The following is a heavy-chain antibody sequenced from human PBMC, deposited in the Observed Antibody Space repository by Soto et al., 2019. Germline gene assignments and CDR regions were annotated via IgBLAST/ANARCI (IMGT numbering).Heavy chain of an antibody. CDR1: GYTFTSYG. CDR2: ISAYNGNT. Sequence: QVQLVQSGAEVKKPGASVKVSCKASGYTFTSYGISWVRQAPGQGLEWLGWISAYNGNTNYAQKHQGRVTMTTDTSTSTAYMELRSLRSDDTAVYYCARGRAVAGPRLLFEIWGQGTMVTVAS. V-gene: IGHV1-18*01. D-gene: IGHD6-19*01. CDR3: ARGRAVAGPRLLFEI. J-gene: IGHJ3*02.